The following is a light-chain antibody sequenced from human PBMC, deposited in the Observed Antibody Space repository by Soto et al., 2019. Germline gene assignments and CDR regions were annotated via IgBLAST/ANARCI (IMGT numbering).Light chain of an antibody. CDR3: QQYDSSPRT. J-gene: IGKJ1*01. CDR2: GPS. V-gene: IGKV3-20*01. CDR1: QSVSSSY. Sequence: EIVLTPSPGTLSLSPGERATLSCSASQSVSSSYLAWYQQKPGQAPRLLIYGPSSRATGIPDRFSGSGSGTDFTLTINRLEPEDFAVYYCQQYDSSPRTFGQGTKVDIK.